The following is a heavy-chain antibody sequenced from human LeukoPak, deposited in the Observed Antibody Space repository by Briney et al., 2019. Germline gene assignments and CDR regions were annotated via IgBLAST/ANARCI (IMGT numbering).Heavy chain of an antibody. D-gene: IGHD3-22*01. CDR1: GFTFSSYG. CDR3: ARDLSGDYDSSEIDY. Sequence: GGSLRLSCAASGFTFSSYGMSWDRQAPGKVLEWVSAISGSGGSTYYADSVKGRFTISRDNSKNTLYLQMNSLRAEDTAVYYCARDLSGDYDSSEIDYWGQGTLVTVSS. V-gene: IGHV3-23*01. CDR2: ISGSGGST. J-gene: IGHJ4*02.